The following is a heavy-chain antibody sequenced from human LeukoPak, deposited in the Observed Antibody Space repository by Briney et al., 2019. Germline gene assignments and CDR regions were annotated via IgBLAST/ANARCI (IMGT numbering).Heavy chain of an antibody. Sequence: ASVKVSFKASGYTFTSYYMHWVGQAPGQGLEWIGIINPSGGSTSYAQKFQGRVPMTRDTSTSTVYMELSSLRSEDTAVYYCARDSRNNYYDSSCFDYWGQGTLVTVSS. CDR3: ARDSRNNYYDSSCFDY. V-gene: IGHV1-46*01. J-gene: IGHJ4*02. CDR2: INPSGGST. CDR1: GYTFTSYY. D-gene: IGHD3-22*01.